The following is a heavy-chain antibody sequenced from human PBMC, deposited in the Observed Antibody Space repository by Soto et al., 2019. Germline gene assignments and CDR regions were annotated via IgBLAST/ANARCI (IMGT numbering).Heavy chain of an antibody. Sequence: QVQLVQSGAEVKKPGASVKVSCRASGYTFTAYPLHWVHQAPGQRLEWMGWINAANGDIGYSREFQGRVTITRDTSASTVCMEVSSLTSEDTAVYYYAKKDYYAAGVYHFDHWGQGTLVTVSS. CDR2: INAANGDI. D-gene: IGHD3-10*01. J-gene: IGHJ4*02. CDR3: AKKDYYAAGVYHFDH. CDR1: GYTFTAYP. V-gene: IGHV1-3*01.